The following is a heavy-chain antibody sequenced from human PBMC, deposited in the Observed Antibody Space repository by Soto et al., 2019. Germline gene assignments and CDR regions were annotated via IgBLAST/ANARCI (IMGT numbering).Heavy chain of an antibody. CDR2: IWYDGSNK. CDR3: ARDRIAAAGTPPEY. D-gene: IGHD6-13*01. CDR1: GFTFSSYG. J-gene: IGHJ4*02. Sequence: QVQLVESGGGVVQPGRSLRLSCAASGFTFSSYGMHWVRQAPGKGLEWVAVIWYDGSNKYYADSVKGRFTISRDNSKNTLYLQMNSLRAEDTAVYYCARDRIAAAGTPPEYWGQGTLVTVSS. V-gene: IGHV3-33*01.